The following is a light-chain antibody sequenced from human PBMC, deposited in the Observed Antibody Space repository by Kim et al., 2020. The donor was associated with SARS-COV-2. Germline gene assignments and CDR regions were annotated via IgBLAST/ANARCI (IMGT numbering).Light chain of an antibody. Sequence: QAGLTQPPSVSKGLGQTATLTCTGNNNNVGNKGAAWLQQHQGHPPKLLSYRNNNRPSGISERFSASRSGDTASLTITGLQPEDETDYYCSAWDSSLNVWLFGVGTQLTVL. V-gene: IGLV10-54*04. J-gene: IGLJ3*02. CDR3: SAWDSSLNVWL. CDR1: NNNVGNKG. CDR2: RNN.